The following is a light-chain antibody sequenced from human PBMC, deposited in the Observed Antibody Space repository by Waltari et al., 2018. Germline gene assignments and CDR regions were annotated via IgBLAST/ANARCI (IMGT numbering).Light chain of an antibody. CDR3: SSQSSNDVVL. V-gene: IGLV2-14*01. Sequence: QSALTQPASVSGSPGQSVTIFCAGTSTDVGRYNSVSCYQEHPGQAPRVIIYDVSDRPSGVSDRFSGSKSGNTASLTISGLQAEDEADYYCSSQSSNDVVLFGGGTKLTVL. CDR1: STDVGRYNS. J-gene: IGLJ2*01. CDR2: DVS.